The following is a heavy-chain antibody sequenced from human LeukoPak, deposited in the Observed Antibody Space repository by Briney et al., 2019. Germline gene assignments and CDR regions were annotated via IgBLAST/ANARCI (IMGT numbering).Heavy chain of an antibody. Sequence: SETLSLTCAVSGGSISSSNWWSWVRQPPGKGLEWIGEINHSGSTNYNPSLKSRVTISVDTSKNQFSLKLSSATAADTAVYYCARGSGSYYKSPFDYWGQGTLVTVSS. CDR3: ARGSGSYYKSPFDY. CDR2: INHSGST. V-gene: IGHV4-4*02. D-gene: IGHD3-10*01. J-gene: IGHJ4*02. CDR1: GGSISSSNW.